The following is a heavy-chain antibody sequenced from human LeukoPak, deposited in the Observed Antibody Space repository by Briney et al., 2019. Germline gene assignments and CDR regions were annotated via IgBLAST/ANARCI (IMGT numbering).Heavy chain of an antibody. J-gene: IGHJ1*01. D-gene: IGHD6-19*01. CDR2: ISSSSSTI. CDR3: AKDGSGWYAN. V-gene: IGHV3-48*02. Sequence: PGGSLRLSCVASGFTFSTYSMNWVRQAPGKGLEWVSYISSSSSTIYYADSVKGRFTISRDNAKNSLYLQMKSLRDEDTALYYCAKDGSGWYANWGQGTLVTVSS. CDR1: GFTFSTYS.